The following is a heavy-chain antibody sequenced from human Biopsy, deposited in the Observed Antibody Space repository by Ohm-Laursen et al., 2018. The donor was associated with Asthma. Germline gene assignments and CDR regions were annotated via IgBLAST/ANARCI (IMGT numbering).Heavy chain of an antibody. J-gene: IGHJ4*02. CDR3: AKDRVRINSAYYFDY. CDR2: ISYDGFNK. V-gene: IGHV3-30*18. Sequence: SLRLSCTAPGFTFSTYGMHWVRQAPGKGLEWVAVISYDGFNKDYGDSVKGRFTISRDNSKNTLYLHMHSLRAEDTAVYFCAKDRVRINSAYYFDYWGQGTLVTVSS. D-gene: IGHD3-10*01. CDR1: GFTFSTYG.